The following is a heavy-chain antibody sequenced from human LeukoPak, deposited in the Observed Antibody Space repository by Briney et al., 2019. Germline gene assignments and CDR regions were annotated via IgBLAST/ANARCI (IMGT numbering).Heavy chain of an antibody. CDR1: GYSFTSYW. D-gene: IGHD2-2*01. CDR3: ARTPGYCSSTSCYHYYGMDV. V-gene: IGHV5-51*01. CDR2: IYPGDSGT. Sequence: GESLKISCKGSGYSFTSYWIGWVRQMPGKGLEWMGIIYPGDSGTRYSPSFQGQVTISADKSISTAYLQWSSLKASDTAMYYCARTPGYCSSTSCYHYYGMDVWGKGTTVTVSS. J-gene: IGHJ6*04.